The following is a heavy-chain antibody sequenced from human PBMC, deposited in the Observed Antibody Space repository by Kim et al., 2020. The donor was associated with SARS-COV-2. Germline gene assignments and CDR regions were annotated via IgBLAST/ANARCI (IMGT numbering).Heavy chain of an antibody. D-gene: IGHD6-13*01. V-gene: IGHV3-11*06. CDR3: AIASRRNPIAAAGMGY. Sequence: SVKGRFTISRDNAKNSLYLQMNSLRAEDTAVYYCAIASRRNPIAAAGMGYWGQGTLVTVSS. J-gene: IGHJ4*02.